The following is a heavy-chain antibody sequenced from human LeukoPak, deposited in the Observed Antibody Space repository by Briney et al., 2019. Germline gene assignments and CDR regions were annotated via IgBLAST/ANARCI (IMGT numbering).Heavy chain of an antibody. V-gene: IGHV6-1*01. CDR2: TYYTSKWNT. Sequence: SQTLSLTCAISGDSVSTSGVAWNWVRQSPSRGLEWLGRTYYTSKWNTDYAVSVKSRIVVNPDTSKNQFSLQLNSETSEDTAVYYCSRGRASAFAVWGQGTTVTVSS. CDR1: GDSVSTSGVA. D-gene: IGHD6-25*01. CDR3: SRGRASAFAV. J-gene: IGHJ3*01.